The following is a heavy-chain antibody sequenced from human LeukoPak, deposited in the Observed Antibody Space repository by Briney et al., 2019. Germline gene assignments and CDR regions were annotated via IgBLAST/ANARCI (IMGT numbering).Heavy chain of an antibody. CDR2: INPSGST. J-gene: IGHJ6*03. D-gene: IGHD3-22*01. CDR3: ARGRHDITMIVVVMTSVSYYLDV. V-gene: IGHV4-34*01. Sequence: SETLSLTCAVYGGSFSGYHWTWIRQSPGKGLEWIGDINPSGSTYYNPSLKSRLTISVDTSKDQFSLKLRSVTAADTAVYYCARGRHDITMIVVVMTSVSYYLDVWAKGPRSPSP. CDR1: GGSFSGYH.